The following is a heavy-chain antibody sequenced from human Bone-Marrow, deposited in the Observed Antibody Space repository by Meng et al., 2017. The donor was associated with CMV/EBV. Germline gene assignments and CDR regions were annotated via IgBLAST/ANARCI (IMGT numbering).Heavy chain of an antibody. V-gene: IGHV4-34*01. CDR3: ARVASNYDFWSGYYRGRYFDY. CDR2: INHSGST. D-gene: IGHD3-3*01. CDR1: GGSFSGYY. Sequence: GSLRLSCAVYGGSFSGYYWSWIRQPPGKGLEWIGEINHSGSTNYNPSLKSRVTISVDTSKNQFSLKLSSVTAADTAVYYCARVASNYDFWSGYYRGRYFDYWGQGTLVTVSS. J-gene: IGHJ4*02.